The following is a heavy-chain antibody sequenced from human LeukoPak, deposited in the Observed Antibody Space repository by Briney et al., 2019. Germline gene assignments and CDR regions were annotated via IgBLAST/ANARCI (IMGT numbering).Heavy chain of an antibody. D-gene: IGHD3/OR15-3a*01. V-gene: IGHV3-21*01. Sequence: GGSLRLSCAASGFTFSSYSMNWVRQAPGKGLEWVSSISSSSSYIYYADSVKGRFTISRDNAKNSMYLQMNSLRAVDTAVYYCARAGTSADAFYIWGQGTMVTVSS. CDR2: ISSSSSYI. J-gene: IGHJ3*02. CDR3: ARAGTSADAFYI. CDR1: GFTFSSYS.